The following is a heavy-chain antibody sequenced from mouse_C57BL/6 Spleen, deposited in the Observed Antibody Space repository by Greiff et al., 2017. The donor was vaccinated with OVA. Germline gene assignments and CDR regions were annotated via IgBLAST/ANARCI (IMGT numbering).Heavy chain of an antibody. CDR1: GYTFTDYN. J-gene: IGHJ4*01. CDR3: ARGGDYYGSSDYAMDY. CDR2: INPNNGGT. V-gene: IGHV1-22*01. D-gene: IGHD1-1*01. Sequence: VQLQQSGPELVKPGASVKMSCKASGYTFTDYNMHWVKQSHGKSLEWIGYINPNNGGTSYNQKFKGKATLTVNKSSSTAYMELRSLTSEDSAVYYCARGGDYYGSSDYAMDYWGQGTSVTVSS.